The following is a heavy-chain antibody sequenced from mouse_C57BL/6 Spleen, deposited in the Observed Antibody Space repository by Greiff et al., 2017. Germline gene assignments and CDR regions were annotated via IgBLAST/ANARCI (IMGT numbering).Heavy chain of an antibody. V-gene: IGHV5-4*03. D-gene: IGHD1-1*01. CDR3: ASEPPYYYGGSYWYFEV. CDR2: ISDGGSYT. Sequence: EVKLVESGGGLVKPGGSLKLSCAASGFTFSSYAMSWVRQTPEKRLEWVATISDGGSYTYYPDNVQGRFTISRDKAKNNLYLQMSHLKSEDTAMYYCASEPPYYYGGSYWYFEVWGTGTTVTVSS. J-gene: IGHJ1*03. CDR1: GFTFSSYA.